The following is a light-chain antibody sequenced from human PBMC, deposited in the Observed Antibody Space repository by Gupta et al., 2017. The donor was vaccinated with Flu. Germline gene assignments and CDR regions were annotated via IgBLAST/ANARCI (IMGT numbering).Light chain of an antibody. Sequence: QSALTQPASVSGSPGQSITISCTGTSNDVGGYSYVSWNQQRPGKAPKLMIYEVSNRPSGVSNRFSGSKSGNTASLTISGLQAEDEADYYCSSYTSSTTPVFGGGTELTVL. CDR3: SSYTSSTTPV. V-gene: IGLV2-14*01. CDR2: EVS. J-gene: IGLJ3*02. CDR1: SNDVGGYSY.